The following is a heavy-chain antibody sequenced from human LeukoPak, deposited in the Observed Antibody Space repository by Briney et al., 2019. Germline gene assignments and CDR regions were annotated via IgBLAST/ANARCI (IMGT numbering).Heavy chain of an antibody. V-gene: IGHV3-30*03. CDR2: ISYDGSNK. D-gene: IGHD1-26*01. CDR1: GFTFSSYG. J-gene: IGHJ4*02. CDR3: ARAYWELDY. Sequence: GRSLRLSCAASGFTFSSYGMHWVRQAPGKGLEWVAVISYDGSNKYYADSVKGRFTISRDNSKNTLYLQMNSLRAEDTAVYYCARAYWELDYWGQGTLVTVSS.